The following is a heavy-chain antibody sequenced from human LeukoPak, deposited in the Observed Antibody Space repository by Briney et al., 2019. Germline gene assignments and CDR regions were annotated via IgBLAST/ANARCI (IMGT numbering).Heavy chain of an antibody. D-gene: IGHD6-13*01. V-gene: IGHV3-21*01. CDR2: ISSSSSYI. CDR1: GFTFRSYS. CDR3: ARGDSSSWYDWFDP. Sequence: GGSLRLSCAASGFTFRSYSMNWVRQALGKGLEWVSSISSSSSYIYYADSVKGRFTISRDNAKNSLYLQMNSLRAEDTAVYYCARGDSSSWYDWFDPWGQRTLVTVSS. J-gene: IGHJ5*02.